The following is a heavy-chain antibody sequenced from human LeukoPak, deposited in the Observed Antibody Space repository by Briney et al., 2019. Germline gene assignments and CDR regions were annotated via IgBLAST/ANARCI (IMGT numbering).Heavy chain of an antibody. J-gene: IGHJ4*02. D-gene: IGHD6-19*01. Sequence: GRSLRLSCAASGFTFSSFGMHWVRQAPGKGLEWVAVIWHDGSNEFYVDSVKGRFSISRDDSKNTLYLQMNSLRAEDTALYYCAKDDRGGWSGYFDSWGQATLVTISS. CDR1: GFTFSSFG. CDR3: AKDDRGGWSGYFDS. CDR2: IWHDGSNE. V-gene: IGHV3-33*06.